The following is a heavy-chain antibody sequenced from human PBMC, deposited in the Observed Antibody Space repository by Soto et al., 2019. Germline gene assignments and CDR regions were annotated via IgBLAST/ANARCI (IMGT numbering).Heavy chain of an antibody. J-gene: IGHJ4*02. CDR2: INHSGST. D-gene: IGHD2-8*02. V-gene: IGHV4-34*01. CDR1: GGSFSGYY. Sequence: PEETLSLTCAVYGGSFSGYYWTCIRQPPGTGLEWIGEINHSGSTNYNPSLKSRVTISVDTSKNQFSLKLTSVTAADTAVYYCARDKITGLFDYWGQGTLVTVSS. CDR3: ARDKITGLFDY.